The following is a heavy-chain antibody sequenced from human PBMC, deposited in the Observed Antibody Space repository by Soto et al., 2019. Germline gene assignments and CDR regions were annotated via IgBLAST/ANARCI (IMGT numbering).Heavy chain of an antibody. CDR3: ARDQRRKIFDL. CDR1: GFPFSDCS. J-gene: IGHJ4*02. V-gene: IGHV3-48*02. CDR2: ISSSGSTT. Sequence: EAQLVESGGGLVQPGESLRLSCAASGFPFSDCSMNWVRQAPGKGPEWVAYISSSGSTTHYAESVKGRFSVSRDNAKNSLYLQMNSLRDDDTAVYYCARDQRRKIFDLWGQGSLVTVSS.